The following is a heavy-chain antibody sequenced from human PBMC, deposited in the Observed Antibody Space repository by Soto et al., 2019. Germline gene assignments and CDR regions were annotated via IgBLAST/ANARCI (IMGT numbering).Heavy chain of an antibody. D-gene: IGHD6-13*01. CDR1: GFTFSSYG. V-gene: IGHV3-30*03. CDR2: ISYDGSNK. CDR3: ASLGIAAAGPFDY. J-gene: IGHJ4*02. Sequence: GGSLRLSCAASGFTFSSYGMHWVRQAPGKGLEWVAVISYDGSNKYYADSVKGRFTISRDNSKNTLYLQMNSLRAEDTAVYYCASLGIAAAGPFDYWGQGTLVTVSS.